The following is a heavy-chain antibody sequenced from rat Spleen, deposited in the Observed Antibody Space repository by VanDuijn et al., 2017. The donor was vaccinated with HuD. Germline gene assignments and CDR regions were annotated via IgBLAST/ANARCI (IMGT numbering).Heavy chain of an antibody. CDR1: GFTFSTAW. V-gene: IGHV6-6*01. CDR2: IKAKSNNYAT. CDR3: ACYLDYVMDA. J-gene: IGHJ4*01. Sequence: EVQVLESGGGLVQPGNSLKLSCATSGFTFSTAWMYWYRQFPEKRLEWVARIKAKSNNYATDYTESVKGRFTIPRDDSKSSIYRLMNNLKEEDTAIYYCACYLDYVMDAWGQGASVTVSS. D-gene: IGHD2-5*01.